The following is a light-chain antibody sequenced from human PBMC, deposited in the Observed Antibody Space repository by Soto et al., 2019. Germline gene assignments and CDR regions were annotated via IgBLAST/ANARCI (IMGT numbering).Light chain of an antibody. CDR2: EVS. CDR1: SSDGGGYKY. CDR3: SSYTSSSTLV. V-gene: IGLV2-14*01. Sequence: QSALTQPASVSGSPGQSITISCTGTSSDGGGYKYVYWYQQHPGKAPKLMIFEVSYRPSGVSNRFSGSKSGNTASLTISGLQAEDEADYYCSSYTSSSTLVFGGGTKRTVL. J-gene: IGLJ2*01.